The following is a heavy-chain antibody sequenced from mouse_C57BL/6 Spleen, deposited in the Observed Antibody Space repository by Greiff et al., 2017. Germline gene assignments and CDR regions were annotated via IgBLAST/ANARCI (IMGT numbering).Heavy chain of an antibody. J-gene: IGHJ3*01. CDR2: LYPGDGDT. Sequence: QVQLQQSGAELVKPGASVKISCKASGYAFSSYWMNWVKQRPGKGLEWIGQLYPGDGDTNYNGKFKGKATLTADKSSSTAYMQLSSLTSEDSAVYVCATSYCDGSSSAWFAYWGQGTLVTVSA. V-gene: IGHV1-80*01. CDR1: GYAFSSYW. CDR3: ATSYCDGSSSAWFAY. D-gene: IGHD1-1*01.